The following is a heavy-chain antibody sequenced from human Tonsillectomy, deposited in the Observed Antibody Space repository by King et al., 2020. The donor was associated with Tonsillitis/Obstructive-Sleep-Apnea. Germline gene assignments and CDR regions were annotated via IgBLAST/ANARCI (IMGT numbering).Heavy chain of an antibody. Sequence: VQLVESGGVVVQPGGSLRLSCAASGFTFDDYSMNWVRQAPGKGLEWVSLITGDGSTTYYADSVKGRFTISRDNSKNSLYLQMNSLRSEDTALYYCAKGRTFYYYYMDVWGKGTTVTVSS. V-gene: IGHV3-43*01. CDR1: GFTFDDYS. CDR2: ITGDGSTT. D-gene: IGHD3-16*01. CDR3: AKGRTFYYYYMDV. J-gene: IGHJ6*03.